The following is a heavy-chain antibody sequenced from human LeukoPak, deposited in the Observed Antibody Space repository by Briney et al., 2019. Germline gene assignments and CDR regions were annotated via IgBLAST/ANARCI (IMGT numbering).Heavy chain of an antibody. V-gene: IGHV3-23*01. J-gene: IGHJ4*02. CDR2: ISGSGGST. CDR3: AKSLCSSTSCGGLFDY. D-gene: IGHD2-2*01. Sequence: GGSLRLSCAASGFTFSSYAMSWVRQAPGKGLEWVSAISGSGGSTYYADSVKGRFTISRDNSKNTLYLQMNSLRAENTAVYYCAKSLCSSTSCGGLFDYWGQGTLVTVSS. CDR1: GFTFSSYA.